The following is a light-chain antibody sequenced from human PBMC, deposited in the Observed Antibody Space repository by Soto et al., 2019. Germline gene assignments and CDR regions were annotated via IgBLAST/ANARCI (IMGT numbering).Light chain of an antibody. CDR2: EVS. V-gene: IGLV2-8*01. CDR3: SSYSGTNYHYV. J-gene: IGLJ1*01. CDR1: SSDVGGYNY. Sequence: QSALTQPPSASGSFGQSVTISCTGTSSDVGGYNYVSWYQQHPGKAPKLMIYEVSERPSGVPDRFSGSKSGNMASLTVSGLQADDEADYYCSSYSGTNYHYVFGTGTQLTVL.